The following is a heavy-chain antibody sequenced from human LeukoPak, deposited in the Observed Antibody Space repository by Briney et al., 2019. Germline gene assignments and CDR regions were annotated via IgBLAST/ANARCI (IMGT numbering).Heavy chain of an antibody. Sequence: ASVKVSCKASGYTFTSYYMHWVRQAPGQGLEWMGIINPSGGSTSYAQKFQGRVTMTRDTSTSTVYMELSSLRAEDTAVYYCATEIGLAGSGWYSSYFDYWGQGTLVTVSS. J-gene: IGHJ4*02. CDR3: ATEIGLAGSGWYSSYFDY. CDR2: INPSGGST. D-gene: IGHD6-19*01. CDR1: GYTFTSYY. V-gene: IGHV1-46*01.